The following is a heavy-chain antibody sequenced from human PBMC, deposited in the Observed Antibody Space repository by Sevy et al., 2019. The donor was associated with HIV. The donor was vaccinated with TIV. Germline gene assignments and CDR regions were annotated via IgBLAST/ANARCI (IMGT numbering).Heavy chain of an antibody. J-gene: IGHJ3*02. Sequence: ASVKVSCKASGYTFTGYYMHWVRQAPGQGLEWMGWINPNSGGTNYAQKFQGRVTMTRDTSNSTAYMELSRLRSDDTAVYYCARDNIVVVPAMDDAFDIWGQGTMVTVSS. CDR1: GYTFTGYY. V-gene: IGHV1-2*02. CDR3: ARDNIVVVPAMDDAFDI. D-gene: IGHD2-2*01. CDR2: INPNSGGT.